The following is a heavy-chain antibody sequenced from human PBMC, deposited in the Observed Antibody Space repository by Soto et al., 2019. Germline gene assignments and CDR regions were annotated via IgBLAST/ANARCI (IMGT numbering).Heavy chain of an antibody. CDR3: PRVPARKEWVGNYYYYGVDV. Sequence: SQTLSLTCAISGDSVSSNSAAWIWIRQSPSRGLEWLGGTYYRAKWYNDYAVSVKSRITINTDTSKNQFSLQLNSVTPEDTAVYFFPRVPARKEWVGNYYYYGVDVWGQGTTVTVSS. D-gene: IGHD3-3*01. CDR1: GDSVSSNSAA. V-gene: IGHV6-1*01. CDR2: TYYRAKWYN. J-gene: IGHJ6*02.